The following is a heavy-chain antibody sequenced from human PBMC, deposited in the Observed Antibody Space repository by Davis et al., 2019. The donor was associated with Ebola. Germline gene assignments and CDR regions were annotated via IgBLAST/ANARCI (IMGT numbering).Heavy chain of an antibody. V-gene: IGHV4-39*01. CDR2: IYYSGTD. CDR3: ARRYDYDFWSGSSFYFDH. CDR1: GGSVSSRSHY. J-gene: IGHJ4*02. Sequence: SETLSLTCTVSGGSVSSRSHYWGWIRQPPGKGLEWIASIYYSGTDFYNPSLESRVTISVDTSKNQFPLRLTSVSAADTAVYYCARRYDYDFWSGSSFYFDHWGQGTLVTVSS. D-gene: IGHD3-3*01.